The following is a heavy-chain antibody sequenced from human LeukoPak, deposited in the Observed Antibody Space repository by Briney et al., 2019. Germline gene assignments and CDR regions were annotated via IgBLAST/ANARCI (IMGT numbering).Heavy chain of an antibody. CDR1: GFTFSTYE. CDR3: ATAPRRYYDSSGYDAFDI. D-gene: IGHD3-22*01. Sequence: GGSLRLSCVASGFTFSTYEMNWVRQAPGKGLEWVSSISSSSNYIYYADSVKGRFTISRDNAKNSLYLQMNSLRAEDTAVYYCATAPRRYYDSSGYDAFDIWGQGTMVTVSS. V-gene: IGHV3-21*01. J-gene: IGHJ3*02. CDR2: ISSSSNYI.